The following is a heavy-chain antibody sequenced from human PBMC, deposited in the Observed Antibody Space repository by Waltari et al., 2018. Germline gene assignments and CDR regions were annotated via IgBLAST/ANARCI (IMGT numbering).Heavy chain of an antibody. CDR2: INHSGST. J-gene: IGHJ6*03. V-gene: IGHV4-34*01. CDR1: GGSFSGYY. D-gene: IGHD1-7*01. CDR3: ARGQRNSNYYMDV. Sequence: QVQLQQWGAGLLKPSETLSLTCAVYGGSFSGYYWSWIRQPPGKGLEWIGEINHSGSTNYHPSLKSRVTISVDTSKNQFSLKLSSVTAADTAVYYCARGQRNSNYYMDVWGKGTTVTVSS.